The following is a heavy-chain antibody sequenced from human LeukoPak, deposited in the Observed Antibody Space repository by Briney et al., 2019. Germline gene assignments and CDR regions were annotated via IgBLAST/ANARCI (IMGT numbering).Heavy chain of an antibody. CDR3: AGTGSGVPGEYYLDS. CDR2: ISSSGTTI. J-gene: IGHJ4*02. V-gene: IGHV3-48*03. CDR1: GFTFRYYE. Sequence: GGSLRLSCAASGFTFRYYEMNWVRQAPGKGLEWVSYISSSGTTIYYADSVKGRFTISRDNAKNSLYLQMNSLRAEDTAIYYCAGTGSGVPGEYYLDSWGQGTLVTVSS. D-gene: IGHD3-10*01.